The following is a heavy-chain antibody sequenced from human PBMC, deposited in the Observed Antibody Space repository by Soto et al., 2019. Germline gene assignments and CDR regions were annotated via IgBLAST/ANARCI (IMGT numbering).Heavy chain of an antibody. CDR3: ARRWGPTFDF. D-gene: IGHD1-26*01. CDR2: IYYSGST. Sequence: PSETLSLTSTVSGGSISSYYWSWIRQPPGKGLVLIGYIYYSGSTNYNPSLKSRVTISVDTSKIQFSLKLSSVTAADTAVYYCARRWGPTFDFWGQGILVTVSS. CDR1: GGSISSYY. J-gene: IGHJ4*02. V-gene: IGHV4-59*08.